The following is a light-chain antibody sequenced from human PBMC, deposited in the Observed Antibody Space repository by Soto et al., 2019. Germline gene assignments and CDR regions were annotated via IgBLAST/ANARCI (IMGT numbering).Light chain of an antibody. J-gene: IGLJ2*01. Sequence: QSVLTQPASVSGSPGQSITISCTGTSSDVGSYSLVSWYQQHPGKAPKLMIYEVRRRPSGVSNRFSGSKSGNTASLTISGLQAEDEADYYRCSYAGSISFVVLGGGAKVTVL. CDR2: EVR. CDR3: CSYAGSISFVV. CDR1: SSDVGSYSL. V-gene: IGLV2-23*02.